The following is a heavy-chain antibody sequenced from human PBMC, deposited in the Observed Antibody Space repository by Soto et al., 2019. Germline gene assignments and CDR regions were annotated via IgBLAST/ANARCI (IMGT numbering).Heavy chain of an antibody. J-gene: IGHJ6*03. V-gene: IGHV1-3*01. CDR2: INPGNGNT. Sequence: ASVKVSCKASGYTFTSYAMHWVRQAPGQRLEWMGWINPGNGNTKYAQKFQGRVTMTRDTSVSTAYMELSRLRSDDTAVYYCARGTNHGDYYYYYMDVWGKGTTVTVSS. CDR1: GYTFTSYA. D-gene: IGHD4-17*01. CDR3: ARGTNHGDYYYYYMDV.